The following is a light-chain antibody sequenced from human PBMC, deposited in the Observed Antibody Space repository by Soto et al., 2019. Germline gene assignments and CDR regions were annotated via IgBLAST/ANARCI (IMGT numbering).Light chain of an antibody. J-gene: IGLJ1*01. CDR1: SSDMWGNNY. V-gene: IGLV2-14*03. Sequence: QSALTQPASVSGSPGQSITISFTGASSDMWGNNYVSWYQRYPGKAPKLMICDVSNRPSGVSDRFSGSKSGNTASLTISGLQAEDEADYYCSAFTGTTYVFGTGTKVTVL. CDR2: DVS. CDR3: SAFTGTTYV.